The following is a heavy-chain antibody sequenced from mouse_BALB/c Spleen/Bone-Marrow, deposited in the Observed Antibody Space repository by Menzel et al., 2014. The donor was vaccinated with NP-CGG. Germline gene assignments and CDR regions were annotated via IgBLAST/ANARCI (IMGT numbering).Heavy chain of an antibody. Sequence: QAQLQQPGPELVRPGTSVKVSCKASGYAFTNYLMEWIKQRPGQGLEWIGVINPGSGGTNYNEKFKGKATLTADKSSSTAYMQLSSLTSDDSAVYFCARRIYYAMGYWGQGTTLTVSS. CDR3: ARRIYYAMGY. D-gene: IGHD2-1*01. J-gene: IGHJ2*01. V-gene: IGHV1-54*01. CDR1: GYAFTNYL. CDR2: INPGSGGT.